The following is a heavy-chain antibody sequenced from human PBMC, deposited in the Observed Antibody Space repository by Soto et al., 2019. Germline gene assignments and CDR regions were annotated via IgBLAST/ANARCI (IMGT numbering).Heavy chain of an antibody. CDR2: ISGSEDST. V-gene: IGHV3-23*01. CDR1: GFTFNTYA. CDR3: VKDWTGDTCPWMDV. Sequence: EVPLLESGGGLVQPGGSLRLSCAASGFTFNTYAMTWVRQAPGKGLEWVSTISGSEDSTYYAASVKGRLTISRDNSKKALYLQMSSLRAEDPPLYHFVKDWTGDTCPWMDVWGQGTAVTVSP. J-gene: IGHJ6*01. D-gene: IGHD2-8*02.